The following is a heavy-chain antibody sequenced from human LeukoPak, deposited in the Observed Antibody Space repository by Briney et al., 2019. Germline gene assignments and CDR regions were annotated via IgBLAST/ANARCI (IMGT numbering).Heavy chain of an antibody. Sequence: PSETLSLTCAVYVSSCDDDYCRSIRQPPGKGLEWIGEIHPSGIFYYNSSLVSRVTISIDTSKTQFSLRLTSVTAADTAFYYCARGRDRSKAGDHWGQGSLVTVSS. V-gene: IGHV4-34*01. D-gene: IGHD5-24*01. CDR1: VSSCDDDY. J-gene: IGHJ4*02. CDR2: IHPSGIF. CDR3: ARGRDRSKAGDH.